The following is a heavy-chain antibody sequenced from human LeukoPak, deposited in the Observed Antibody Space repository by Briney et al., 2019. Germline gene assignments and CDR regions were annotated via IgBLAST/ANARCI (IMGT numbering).Heavy chain of an antibody. CDR3: ARGTVAYLLTFYYYMDV. J-gene: IGHJ6*03. V-gene: IGHV4-59*01. CDR2: IYYSGSA. Sequence: SETLSLSCTVSGGSISGYNRSWIRQPPGKGLEWIGYIYYSGSANYNPSPTSRVSISEDTTKNQFSLKLSSVTAADTAVSYCARGTVAYLLTFYYYMDVWGKGTTVTISS. D-gene: IGHD2-2*01. CDR1: GGSISGYN.